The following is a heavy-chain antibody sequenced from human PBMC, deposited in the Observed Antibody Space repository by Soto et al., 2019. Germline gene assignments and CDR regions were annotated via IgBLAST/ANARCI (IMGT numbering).Heavy chain of an antibody. Sequence: QVQLVQSGAEVKKPGASLKVSCKASGYTFTSYDINWVRQATGQGLEWMGWMNPNSGNTGYAQKLQGRVTMTRNTSISTAYMELSSLRSEDTAVYYCASDPLAGYDAFDIWGQGPMVTVSS. CDR1: GYTFTSYD. V-gene: IGHV1-8*01. J-gene: IGHJ3*02. CDR3: ASDPLAGYDAFDI. CDR2: MNPNSGNT. D-gene: IGHD6-19*01.